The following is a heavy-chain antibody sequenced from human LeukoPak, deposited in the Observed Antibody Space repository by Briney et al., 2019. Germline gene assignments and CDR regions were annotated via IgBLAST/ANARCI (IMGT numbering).Heavy chain of an antibody. CDR2: IRSQTCGGTT. D-gene: IGHD1-26*01. CDR1: GFTFRDSN. V-gene: IGHV3-49*03. J-gene: IGHJ5*02. CDR3: ARDPIVGSTPNWFDP. Sequence: GRSLRLSCTASGFTFRDSNMGWFRQAPGKGLEWVGFIRSQTCGGTTQYAPSVKGRFTISIDDSTSIAYLQMDSLKTEDTGVYFCARDPIVGSTPNWFDPWGQGTQVTVSS.